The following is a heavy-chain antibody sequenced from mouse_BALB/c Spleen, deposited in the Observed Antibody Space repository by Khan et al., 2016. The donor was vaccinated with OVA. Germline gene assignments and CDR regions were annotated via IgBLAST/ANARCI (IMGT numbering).Heavy chain of an antibody. CDR1: GFTFSIYA. J-gene: IGHJ1*01. CDR2: ISTGGST. D-gene: IGHD1-2*01. CDR3: SRVDYHGRGYFDV. V-gene: IGHV5-6-5*01. Sequence: EVELVESGGGLVKPGGSLKLSCAASGFTFSIYAMSWVRQTPEKRLEWVASISTGGSTYYPDSVKGRFTISRDNARNILYLKMSSLRSEDTAMSYSSRVDYHGRGYFDVWGAGTTVTVSS.